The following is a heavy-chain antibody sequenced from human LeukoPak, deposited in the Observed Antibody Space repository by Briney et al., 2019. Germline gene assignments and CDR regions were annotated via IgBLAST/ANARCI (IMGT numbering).Heavy chain of an antibody. J-gene: IGHJ5*02. Sequence: PSETLSLTCAVYGGSFSGYYWSWIRQPPGKGLEWIGEINHSGSTNYNPSLKSRVTISVDTSKNQFSLKLSSVTAADTAVYYCARDWGDIVVVPAASTNRFDPWGQGTLVTVSS. CDR1: GGSFSGYY. V-gene: IGHV4-34*01. CDR3: ARDWGDIVVVPAASTNRFDP. CDR2: INHSGST. D-gene: IGHD2-2*01.